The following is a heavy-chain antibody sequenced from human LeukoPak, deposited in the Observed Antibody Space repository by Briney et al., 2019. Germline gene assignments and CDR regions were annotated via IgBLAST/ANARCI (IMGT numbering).Heavy chain of an antibody. CDR1: GGSFIGFH. Sequence: KPSETLSLTCAVYGGSFIGFHWNWIRQPPGKGLEWIGDINHSGSTNYDPSLTSRVTISVDPSKNQFSLKLSSVTAADTAVYYCARDYYGSGSYYIINWFDPWGQGTLVTVSS. CDR2: INHSGST. D-gene: IGHD3-10*01. J-gene: IGHJ5*02. V-gene: IGHV4-34*01. CDR3: ARDYYGSGSYYIINWFDP.